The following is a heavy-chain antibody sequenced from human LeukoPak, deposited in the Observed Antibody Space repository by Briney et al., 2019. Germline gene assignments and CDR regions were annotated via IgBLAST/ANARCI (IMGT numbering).Heavy chain of an antibody. CDR1: GGSISSSSYY. J-gene: IGHJ4*02. D-gene: IGHD6-13*01. CDR3: AKSVAAAAQFVF. CDR2: IYYSGST. V-gene: IGHV4-39*01. Sequence: KPSETLSLTCTVSGGSISSSSYYWGWIRQPPGKGLEWIGSIYYSGSTYYNPSIKSRVTISVDTSKNQFSLKLSSVTAADTAVYYCAKSVAAAAQFVFWGEGTLVTVSS.